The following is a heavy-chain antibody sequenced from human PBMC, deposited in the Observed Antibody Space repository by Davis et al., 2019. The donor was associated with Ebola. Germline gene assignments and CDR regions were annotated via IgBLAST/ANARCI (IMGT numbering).Heavy chain of an antibody. CDR1: GYTFTRYY. CDR2: INPGGGST. J-gene: IGHJ4*02. D-gene: IGHD2-2*01. CDR3: ARLGQQLLLGDWDY. V-gene: IGHV1-46*01. Sequence: ASVKVSCKASGYTFTRYYIHWVRQAPGQGLEWLGIINPGGGSTTYAQKFQGRVTMTRDTSTSTVYMDLGSLRSEDTAVYYCARLGQQLLLGDWDYWGQGTLVTVSS.